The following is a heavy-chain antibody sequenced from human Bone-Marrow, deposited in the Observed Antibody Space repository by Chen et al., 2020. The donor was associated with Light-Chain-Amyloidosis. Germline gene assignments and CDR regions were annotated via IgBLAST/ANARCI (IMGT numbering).Heavy chain of an antibody. CDR3: AKGKSGYDSRSPTDV. CDR2: VSGSGGST. Sequence: EVQLLESGGGLVQPGGSLRLSCAASGFTFSSYAMSWVRQAPGKGLEWVSAVSGSGGSTYYADSVTGRFTISRDNSKNTLYLQMNSLRAEDTAVYYCAKGKSGYDSRSPTDVWGQGTTVTVSS. V-gene: IGHV3-23*01. CDR1: GFTFSSYA. D-gene: IGHD5-12*01. J-gene: IGHJ6*02.